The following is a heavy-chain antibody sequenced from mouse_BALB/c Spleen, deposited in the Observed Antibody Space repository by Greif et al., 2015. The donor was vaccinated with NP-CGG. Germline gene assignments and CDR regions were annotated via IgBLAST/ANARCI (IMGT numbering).Heavy chain of an antibody. Sequence: VQLQQSGAELVKPGASVKLSCTASGFNIKDTYMHWVKQRPEQGLEWIGRIDPANGNTKYDPKFQGKATITADTSSNPAYLQLSSLTSEDTAVYYCARYYRYPYYAMVYWGQGTSVTVSS. D-gene: IGHD2-14*01. CDR3: ARYYRYPYYAMVY. V-gene: IGHV14-3*02. CDR1: GFNIKDTY. CDR2: IDPANGNT. J-gene: IGHJ4*01.